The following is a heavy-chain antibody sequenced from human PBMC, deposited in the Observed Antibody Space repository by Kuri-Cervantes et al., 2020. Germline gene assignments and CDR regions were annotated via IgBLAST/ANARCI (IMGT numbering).Heavy chain of an antibody. J-gene: IGHJ3*02. V-gene: IGHV3-48*01. CDR1: GFTFSSCS. Sequence: ETLSLTCAASGFTFSSCSMNWVRQAPGKGLEWVSYISSSSSTIYYADSVKGRFTISRDNAKNSLYLQMNSLRVEDTAVYYCARSGSSWRRGDAFDIWGQGTMVTVSS. CDR3: ARSGSSWRRGDAFDI. D-gene: IGHD6-13*01. CDR2: ISSSSSTI.